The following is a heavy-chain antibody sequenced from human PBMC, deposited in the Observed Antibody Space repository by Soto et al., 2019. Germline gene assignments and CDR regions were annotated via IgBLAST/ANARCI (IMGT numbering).Heavy chain of an antibody. CDR3: AKAPTVTTRVSFFDY. CDR1: GFTLRSYA. CDR2: ISGSGSST. J-gene: IGHJ4*02. D-gene: IGHD4-17*01. Sequence: GGSLRLSCAASGFTLRSYAMSWVLQAPGKGLEWVSAISGSGSSTYYADSVKGRFTISRDNSKNTLFLQMNSLRAEDTAVYYCAKAPTVTTRVSFFDYWGQGVLVTVSS. V-gene: IGHV3-23*01.